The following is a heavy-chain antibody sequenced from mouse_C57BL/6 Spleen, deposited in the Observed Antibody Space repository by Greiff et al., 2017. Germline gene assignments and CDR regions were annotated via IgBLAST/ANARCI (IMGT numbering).Heavy chain of an antibody. Sequence: VKLVESGAELVKPGASVKMSCTASGYTFTTYPLEWMKQNHGESLEWIGNFHPYNDDTKYNEKFKGKATLTVEKSSSTVYLELSGVTSDDSAVYYGARGDDDLDYWGQGTTVTVSA. CDR1: GYTFTTYP. D-gene: IGHD2-4*01. J-gene: IGHJ4*01. CDR2: FHPYNDDT. CDR3: ARGDDDLDY. V-gene: IGHV1-47*01.